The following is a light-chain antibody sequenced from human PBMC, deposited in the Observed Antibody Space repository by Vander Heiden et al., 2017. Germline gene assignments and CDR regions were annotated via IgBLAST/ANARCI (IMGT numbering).Light chain of an antibody. Sequence: IQVTQSPSSLSAAVGDRVPITCRASQRIRSYGTWYQQKPGKAPKLLSHAASSLQRGDQSRFSGSGCGTDCTLTISSLQPEDFATYYCQQSYSTPLTLGGGSKVEIK. CDR2: AAS. CDR1: QRIRSY. CDR3: QQSYSTPLT. J-gene: IGKJ4*01. V-gene: IGKV1-39*01.